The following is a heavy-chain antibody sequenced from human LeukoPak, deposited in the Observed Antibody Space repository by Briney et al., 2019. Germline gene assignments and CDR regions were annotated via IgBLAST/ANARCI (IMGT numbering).Heavy chain of an antibody. J-gene: IGHJ4*02. CDR1: GFTFSSYW. CDR3: AREGSSWQIFDY. CDR2: IKQDGSEK. Sequence: GGSLRLSCAASGFTFSSYWMSWVRQAPGKGLEWVANIKQDGSEKYYVDSVKGRFTISRDNAKNSLYLQMNRLRSDDTAVYYCAREGSSWQIFDYWGQGTLVTVSS. D-gene: IGHD6-13*01. V-gene: IGHV3-7*03.